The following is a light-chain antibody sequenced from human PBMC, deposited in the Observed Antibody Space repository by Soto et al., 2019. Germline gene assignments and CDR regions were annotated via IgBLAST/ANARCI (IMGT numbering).Light chain of an antibody. V-gene: IGKV1-5*03. J-gene: IGKJ4*01. CDR3: QQLDSFPLT. CDR1: QTFSGW. Sequence: DIQMTQSPSTLSASVGDRVTITSRARQTFSGWLAWYQQRPGKGPKLLIYKASTLESGVPSRFSGSGSGTEFTLTFSSLQPDDFATYSCQQLDSFPLTFGGGTKVAIK. CDR2: KAS.